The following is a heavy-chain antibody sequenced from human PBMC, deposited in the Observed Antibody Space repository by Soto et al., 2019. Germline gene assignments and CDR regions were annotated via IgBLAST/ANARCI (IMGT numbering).Heavy chain of an antibody. J-gene: IGHJ5*02. Sequence: EVQLVESGGGLVKPGGSLRLSCAASGFTFSSYSMNWVRQAPGKGLEWVSSISSSSSYIYYADSVKGRFTISRDNAKNSLYLQMNSLRAEDTAVYSCARGKDDFWSGQGWFDPWGQGTLVTVSS. CDR3: ARGKDDFWSGQGWFDP. D-gene: IGHD3-3*01. V-gene: IGHV3-21*01. CDR1: GFTFSSYS. CDR2: ISSSSSYI.